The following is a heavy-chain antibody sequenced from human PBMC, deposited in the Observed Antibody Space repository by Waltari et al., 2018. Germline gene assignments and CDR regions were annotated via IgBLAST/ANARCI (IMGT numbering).Heavy chain of an antibody. D-gene: IGHD6-13*01. V-gene: IGHV3-9*03. Sequence: EVQLVESGGXLVQPXXXLGLSCAASGFTXXXXXXHWVRQAPGKGLXWVSGISWNSVGIGYADSVKGRFTISRDNAKNSLYLQMNSLRAEDMALXXCAKDIAAXXXAFDIWGQGTMV. CDR1: GFTXXXXX. CDR2: ISWNSVGI. CDR3: AKDIAAXXXAFDI. J-gene: IGHJ3*02.